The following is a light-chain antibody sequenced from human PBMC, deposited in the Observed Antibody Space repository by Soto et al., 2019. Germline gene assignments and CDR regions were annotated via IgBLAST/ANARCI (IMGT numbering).Light chain of an antibody. CDR3: KQYYSYPWT. V-gene: IGKV1-8*01. J-gene: IGKJ1*01. CDR1: QGISSY. Sequence: AIRMTQSPSSLSASTGDRVTITCRASQGISSYLAWYQQKPGKAPKLLIYAASTLQSGVPSRFSGSGSGTVFTLTISCRQSEDFATYSCKQYYSYPWTFAQGTKVEIK. CDR2: AAS.